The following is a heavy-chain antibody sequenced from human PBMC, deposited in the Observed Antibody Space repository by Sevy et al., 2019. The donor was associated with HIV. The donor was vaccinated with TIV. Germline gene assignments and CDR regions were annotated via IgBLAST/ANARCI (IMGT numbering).Heavy chain of an antibody. Sequence: ASVKVSCKASGDTFSTYDINWVRQAPGQGLEWMGWMSPKSGSTGFAQTFQGRLTMTRDTSINTAYMELSSLRSEDTAVDYCASGGSGDVWNYGYYYYGMDVWGQGTTVTVSS. V-gene: IGHV1-8*02. D-gene: IGHD3-3*01. CDR3: ASGGSGDVWNYGYYYYGMDV. J-gene: IGHJ6*02. CDR1: GDTFSTYD. CDR2: MSPKSGST.